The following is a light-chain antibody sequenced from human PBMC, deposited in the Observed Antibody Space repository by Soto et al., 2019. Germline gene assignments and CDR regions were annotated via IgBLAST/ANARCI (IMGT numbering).Light chain of an antibody. CDR1: SGDVGSYNL. Sequence: QSALPQPASMSGSPGQSITISCTGTSGDVGSYNLVSWYQQHPGKAPKLLIYEGSKRPSGVSNRFSGSKSGNTASLTISGLQDEDESVYYCCSYAGSSTAYVRGTGSQGT. V-gene: IGLV2-23*01. J-gene: IGLJ1*01. CDR2: EGS. CDR3: CSYAGSSTAYV.